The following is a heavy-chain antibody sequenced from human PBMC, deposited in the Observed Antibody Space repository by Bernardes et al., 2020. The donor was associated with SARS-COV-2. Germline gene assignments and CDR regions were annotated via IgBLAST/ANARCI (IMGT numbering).Heavy chain of an antibody. CDR2: ISNDGNRE. J-gene: IGHJ6*02. Sequence: GGSLRLSCAASGFSFSNYDMHWVRQAPGQGLEWVAVISNDGNREYHADSVKGRFTITRDNSKNTLYLQMNSLRADDSAVYFCARDLEDDSGSFTLSNFYSAMDVWGQGTTVTVSS. CDR1: GFSFSNYD. CDR3: ARDLEDDSGSFTLSNFYSAMDV. D-gene: IGHD3-10*01. V-gene: IGHV3-30*03.